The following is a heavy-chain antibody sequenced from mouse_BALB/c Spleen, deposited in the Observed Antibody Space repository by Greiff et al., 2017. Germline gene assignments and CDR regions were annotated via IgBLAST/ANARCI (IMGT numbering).Heavy chain of an antibody. D-gene: IGHD1-1*01. CDR3: ARGDYYGSSFDY. J-gene: IGHJ2*01. Sequence: ELVKPGASVKLSCKASGYTFTSYWINWIKQRPGQGLEWIGRIAPGSGSTYYNEMFKGKATLTVDTSSSTAYIQLSSLSSEDSAVYFCARGDYYGSSFDYWGQGTTLKVSS. CDR1: GYTFTSYW. CDR2: IAPGSGST. V-gene: IGHV1S41*01.